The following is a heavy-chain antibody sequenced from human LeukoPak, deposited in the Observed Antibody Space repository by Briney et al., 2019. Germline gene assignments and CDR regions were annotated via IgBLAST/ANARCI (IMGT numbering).Heavy chain of an antibody. J-gene: IGHJ4*02. CDR1: GYTFTGYY. V-gene: IGHV1-2*02. D-gene: IGHD1/OR15-1a*01. CDR2: VNPNSGDT. CDR3: AREEQYRNYFDH. Sequence: ASVKVSCKASGYTFTGYYMHWVRQAPGQGLDWLAWVNPNSGDTNYAQKFQGRFTVTSDTSISTAYMELSGLTSDDTAVYFCAREEQYRNYFDHWGQGTLVTVSS.